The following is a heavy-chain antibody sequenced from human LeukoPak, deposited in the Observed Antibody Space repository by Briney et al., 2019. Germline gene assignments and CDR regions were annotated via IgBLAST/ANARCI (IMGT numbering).Heavy chain of an antibody. V-gene: IGHV1-18*01. CDR1: GYTFTSYG. J-gene: IGHJ5*02. Sequence: ASVKVSCKASGYTFTSYGISWVRQAPGQGLEWMGWIGAYNGNTNYAQKLQGRVTMTTDTSTSTAYMELRSLRSDDTAVYYCARAHYCSGGSCYHFQNWFDPWGQGTLVTVSS. CDR2: IGAYNGNT. D-gene: IGHD2-15*01. CDR3: ARAHYCSGGSCYHFQNWFDP.